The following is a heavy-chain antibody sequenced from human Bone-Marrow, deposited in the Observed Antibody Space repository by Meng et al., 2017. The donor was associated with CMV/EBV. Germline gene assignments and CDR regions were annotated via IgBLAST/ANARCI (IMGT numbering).Heavy chain of an antibody. D-gene: IGHD3-22*01. J-gene: IGHJ5*02. V-gene: IGHV1-2*02. CDR2: INPNSGGT. CDR1: GYTFTGYY. Sequence: QVQLVQSGAEVKKPGASVKVSCKASGYTFTGYYMHWVRQAPGQGLEWMGWINPNSGGTNYAQKFQGRVTMTRDTSISTAYMELSRLRSDDTAVYYCAREYYYDISGYPRWFDPWGQGTLGTVAS. CDR3: AREYYYDISGYPRWFDP.